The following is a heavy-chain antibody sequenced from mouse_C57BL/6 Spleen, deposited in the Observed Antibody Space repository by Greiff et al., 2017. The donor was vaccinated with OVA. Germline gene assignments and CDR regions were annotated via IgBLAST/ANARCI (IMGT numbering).Heavy chain of an antibody. CDR3: ARHPLLKTVYFDY. Sequence: EVKLMESGGDLVKPGGSLKLSCAASGFTFSSYGMSWVRQTPDKRLEWVATISSGGSYTYYPDSVKGRFTISRDNAKNTLYLQMSSLKSEDTAMYYCARHPLLKTVYFDYWGQGTTLTVSS. J-gene: IGHJ2*01. CDR2: ISSGGSYT. D-gene: IGHD1-3*01. CDR1: GFTFSSYG. V-gene: IGHV5-6*01.